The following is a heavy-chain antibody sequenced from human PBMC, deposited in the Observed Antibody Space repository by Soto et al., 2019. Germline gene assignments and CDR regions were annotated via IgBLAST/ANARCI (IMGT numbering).Heavy chain of an antibody. Sequence: HPGGSLRLSCAASGLTFNRYWMHWVRHAPGKGLEWVANIKQDGSEKYYVDSVKGRFTISRDNAKNSLYLQMNSLRAEDTAVYYCARDVYDFWSGSPDAFDIWGQGTMVTVSS. CDR2: IKQDGSEK. D-gene: IGHD3-3*01. CDR1: GLTFNRYW. V-gene: IGHV3-7*01. CDR3: ARDVYDFWSGSPDAFDI. J-gene: IGHJ3*02.